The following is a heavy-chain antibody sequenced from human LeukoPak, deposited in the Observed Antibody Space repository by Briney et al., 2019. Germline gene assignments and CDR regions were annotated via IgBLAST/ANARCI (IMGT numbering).Heavy chain of an antibody. V-gene: IGHV3-33*01. CDR2: IWYDGSNK. J-gene: IGHJ4*02. CDR3: ARDEGYSSSWSDY. Sequence: GGSLILSCAASGFTFSSYGMHWVRQAPGKGLEWVAVIWYDGSNKYYADSVKGRFTISRDNSKNTLYLQMNSLRAEDTAVYYCARDEGYSSSWSDYWGQGTLVTVSS. D-gene: IGHD6-13*01. CDR1: GFTFSSYG.